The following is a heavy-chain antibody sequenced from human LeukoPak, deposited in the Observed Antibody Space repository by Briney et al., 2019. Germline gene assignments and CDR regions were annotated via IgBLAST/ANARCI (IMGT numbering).Heavy chain of an antibody. CDR3: AREASTEIIGGMDV. CDR1: GFSFSSNG. Sequence: GRSLRLSCSASGFSFSSNGIHSVRQPPGKGLEWVSFIQTGGDPKYYADSVRGRFTISRDNSKKTCSLQMDSLRVEDTATYYCAREASTEIIGGMDVRGQGTTVTVTS. CDR2: IQTGGDPK. V-gene: IGHV3-33*01. D-gene: IGHD2-8*02. J-gene: IGHJ6*02.